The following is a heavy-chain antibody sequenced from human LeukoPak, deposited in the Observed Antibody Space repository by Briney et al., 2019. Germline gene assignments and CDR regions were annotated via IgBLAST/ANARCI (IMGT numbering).Heavy chain of an antibody. CDR2: IRQDGSEK. J-gene: IGHJ4*01. CDR3: ARDGTAAGLYFDL. D-gene: IGHD6-13*01. Sequence: PGGSLRLSCAASGFTFSSYAMSWVRQAPGKGLEWVASIRQDGSEKSYVDSVKGRFTISRDNTKNSLYLQINSLRAEDTAVYCCARDGTAAGLYFDLWGQGTLVTVSS. V-gene: IGHV3-7*01. CDR1: GFTFSSYA.